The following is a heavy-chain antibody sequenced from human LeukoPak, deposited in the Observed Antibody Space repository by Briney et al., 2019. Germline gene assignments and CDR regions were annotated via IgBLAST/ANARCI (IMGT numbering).Heavy chain of an antibody. CDR2: IWYDGSNK. CDR1: GFTFSSYG. Sequence: GGSLRLSCAASGFTFSSYGMHWVRQAPGKGLEWVAVIWYDGSNKYYANSVKGRFTISRDNSKNTLYLQMNSLRAEDTAVYYCARDSGSGYYSLFDYWGQGTLVTVSS. D-gene: IGHD3-22*01. J-gene: IGHJ4*02. V-gene: IGHV3-33*01. CDR3: ARDSGSGYYSLFDY.